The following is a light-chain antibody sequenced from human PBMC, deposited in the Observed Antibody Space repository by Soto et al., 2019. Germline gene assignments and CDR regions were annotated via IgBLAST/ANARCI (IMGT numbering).Light chain of an antibody. Sequence: LTQPPSASGSPGQSVTISCTGTSSDVGGYNYVSWYQQHPGKAPKLMIYEVSKRPSGVPDRFSGSKSGNTASLTVSGLQAEDEADYYCTSYAGDTSLGVLGGGTQLTVL. CDR1: SSDVGGYNY. V-gene: IGLV2-8*01. J-gene: IGLJ3*02. CDR2: EVS. CDR3: TSYAGDTSLGV.